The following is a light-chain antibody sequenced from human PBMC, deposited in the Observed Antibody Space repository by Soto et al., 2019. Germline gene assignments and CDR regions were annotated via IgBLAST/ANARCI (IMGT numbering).Light chain of an antibody. CDR1: QSVSSN. J-gene: IGKJ3*01. Sequence: EIVMTQSPATLSVSPGERATLSCRASQSVSSNLAWYQQKPGPASRLLLYGAYTRATGIPARFSGSVSGTECTLTISSLQSEDCAVYYCQQYNNWPFTFGPGTKVDIK. CDR3: QQYNNWPFT. CDR2: GAY. V-gene: IGKV3-15*01.